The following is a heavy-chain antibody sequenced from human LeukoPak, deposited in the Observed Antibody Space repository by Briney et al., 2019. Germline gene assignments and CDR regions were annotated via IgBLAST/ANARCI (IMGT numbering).Heavy chain of an antibody. CDR2: ISWDGGST. Sequence: PGGSLRLSCAASGFTFNNYAMNWVRQAPGKGLEWVSLISWDGGSTYYADSVKGRFTISRDNSKNSLYLQMNSLRAEDTALYHCAKARITMIGDAFDIWGQGTMVTISS. V-gene: IGHV3-43D*03. CDR1: GFTFNNYA. CDR3: AKARITMIGDAFDI. J-gene: IGHJ3*02. D-gene: IGHD3-22*01.